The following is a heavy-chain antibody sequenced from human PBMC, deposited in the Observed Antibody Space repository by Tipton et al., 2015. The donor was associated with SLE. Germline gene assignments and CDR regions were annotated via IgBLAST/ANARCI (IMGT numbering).Heavy chain of an antibody. Sequence: SLRLSCAASGFTFTSYVINWVRQAPGEGLEWVSVIYSGEATYYAVPVKGRFTMSRDNYKNTVYLQMNSLRVEDTAIYYCAKGVTVASLHGMDVWGQGTTVTVSS. J-gene: IGHJ6*02. CDR2: IYSGEAT. CDR1: GFTFTSYV. V-gene: IGHV3-23*03. CDR3: AKGVTVASLHGMDV. D-gene: IGHD2-21*02.